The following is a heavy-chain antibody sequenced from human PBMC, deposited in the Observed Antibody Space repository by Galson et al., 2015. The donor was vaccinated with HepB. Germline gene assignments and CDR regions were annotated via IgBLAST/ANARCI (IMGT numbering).Heavy chain of an antibody. Sequence: ETLFLTCTVSGSSISSDSYYWGWIRQPPGKGLEWIGTIYHSGSTYYNPSLKSRVTISIDTSKNQFSLKLSSVTAAETAMYYCARTSYCSTTSCYFSGTYNFDYWGQGTLVTVSS. CDR2: IYHSGST. J-gene: IGHJ4*02. V-gene: IGHV4-39*01. CDR3: ARTSYCSTTSCYFSGTYNFDY. CDR1: GSSISSDSYY. D-gene: IGHD2-2*01.